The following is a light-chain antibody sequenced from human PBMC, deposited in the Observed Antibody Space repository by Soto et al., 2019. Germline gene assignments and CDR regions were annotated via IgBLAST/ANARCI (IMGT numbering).Light chain of an antibody. Sequence: EIVLTQSPATLSLSPGERATLSCRASQSVSSYLAWYQQKPGQAPRLLIYDASTRATGIPARFSGSGSGTYFNLTISSLEPEDFAVYYCQHRSNWPLTFGGGTKVEIK. J-gene: IGKJ4*01. CDR2: DAS. CDR1: QSVSSY. CDR3: QHRSNWPLT. V-gene: IGKV3-11*01.